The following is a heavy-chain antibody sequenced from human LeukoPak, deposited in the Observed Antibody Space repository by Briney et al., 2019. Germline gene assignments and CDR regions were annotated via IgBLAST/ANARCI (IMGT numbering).Heavy chain of an antibody. Sequence: ASVKVSCKASGYTFTSYGISWVRQAPGQGLEWMGRISAYNGNTNYAQKLQGRVTMTTDTSTSTAYMELRSLRSDDTAVYYCARDADGYNYEEAFDYWGQGTLVTVSS. CDR3: ARDADGYNYEEAFDY. CDR1: GYTFTSYG. CDR2: ISAYNGNT. D-gene: IGHD5-24*01. V-gene: IGHV1-18*01. J-gene: IGHJ4*02.